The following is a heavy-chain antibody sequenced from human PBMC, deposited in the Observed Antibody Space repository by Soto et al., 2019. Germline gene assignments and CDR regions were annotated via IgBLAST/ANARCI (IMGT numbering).Heavy chain of an antibody. CDR2: ISSRSDI. D-gene: IGHD2-2*02. Sequence: PGGPLGLCSVGSDFPFSTYSINWVRQAQGKGLDLVSSISSRSDIYYADSVKGRFTISRDNAKNSVSLQMNSLRAEDTAVYYCTREYTAWPLAYGLDVWGQGTTVTVSS. CDR1: DFPFSTYS. J-gene: IGHJ6*01. CDR3: TREYTAWPLAYGLDV. V-gene: IGHV3-21*01.